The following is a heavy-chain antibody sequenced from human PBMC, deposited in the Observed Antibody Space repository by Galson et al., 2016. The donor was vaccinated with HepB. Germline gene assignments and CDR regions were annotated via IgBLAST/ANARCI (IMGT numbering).Heavy chain of an antibody. CDR3: AKDLAGSSPYYDGMDV. J-gene: IGHJ6*04. CDR1: GFTLSHYE. V-gene: IGHV3-48*03. CDR2: ISNWGDTI. Sequence: SLRLSCAASGFTLSHYEMNWVRQAPGQGLQWVSYISNWGDTISYADSVKGRFTISRDNDKNSLYLQLRSLRAEDTAVYYCAKDLAGSSPYYDGMDVWGNGATVSVAS. D-gene: IGHD7-27*01.